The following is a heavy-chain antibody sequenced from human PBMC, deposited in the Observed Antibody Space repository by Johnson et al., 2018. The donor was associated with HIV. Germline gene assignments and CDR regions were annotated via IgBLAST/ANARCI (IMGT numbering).Heavy chain of an antibody. J-gene: IGHJ3*02. CDR2: ISFDGSNK. V-gene: IGHV3-30*18. D-gene: IGHD4-23*01. CDR1: GFSFSSYG. CDR3: AKVWTTVVTYDAFDI. Sequence: QVQLVQSGGGVVQPGRSLRLSCAASGFSFSSYGMHWVRQAPGKGLEWVAAISFDGSNKYYADSVKGRFTISRDNSESTLYLQMNNVRAEDTAVYYCAKVWTTVVTYDAFDIWGQGTMVTVSS.